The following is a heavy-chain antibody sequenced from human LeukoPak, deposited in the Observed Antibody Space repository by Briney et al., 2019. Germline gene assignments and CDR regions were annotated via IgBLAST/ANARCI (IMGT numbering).Heavy chain of an antibody. J-gene: IGHJ4*02. CDR1: GHTFTGYY. D-gene: IGHD6-19*01. CDR2: INPNSGGT. V-gene: IGHV1-2*02. Sequence: ASVKVSCKASGHTFTGYYMHWVRQAPGQGPEWMGWINPNSGGTNSAQKFQGRVTMTRDTSISTAYMELSRLRSDDTAVYYCARGVSSGWYYSYFGYWGQGTLVTVSS. CDR3: ARGVSSGWYYSYFGY.